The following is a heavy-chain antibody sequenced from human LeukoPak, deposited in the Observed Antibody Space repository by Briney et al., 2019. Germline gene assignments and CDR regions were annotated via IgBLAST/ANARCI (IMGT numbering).Heavy chain of an antibody. Sequence: SETLSLTCTVSGGSISSYYWSWIRQSPRQELEWIGYLYYSESTKYNPSLKSRVTISVDTSKNQFSLKLSSVTAADTAVYYCAIVSSAGDYVGWGQGTLVTVSS. CDR1: GGSISSYY. D-gene: IGHD4-17*01. J-gene: IGHJ4*02. CDR3: AIVSSAGDYVG. CDR2: LYYSEST. V-gene: IGHV4-59*01.